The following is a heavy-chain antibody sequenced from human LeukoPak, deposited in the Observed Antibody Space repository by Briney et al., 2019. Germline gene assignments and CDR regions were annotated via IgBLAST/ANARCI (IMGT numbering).Heavy chain of an antibody. D-gene: IGHD1-1*01. CDR2: IYTTGST. Sequence: SETLSLTCTISGDTSNGTYWSWIRQPAGKGLQWLGRIYTTGSTDYNPSLRSRVTMSVDMSKKQFSLNLMSVTAADTAVYYCARVVMYKNYFDSWGQGTQVTVSS. CDR3: ARVVMYKNYFDS. CDR1: GDTSNGTY. J-gene: IGHJ4*02. V-gene: IGHV4-4*07.